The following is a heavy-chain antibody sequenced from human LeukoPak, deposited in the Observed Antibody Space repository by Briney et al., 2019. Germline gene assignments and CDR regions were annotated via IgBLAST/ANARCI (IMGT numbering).Heavy chain of an antibody. CDR1: GGSFSSYY. CDR2: IYYSGST. J-gene: IGHJ4*02. V-gene: IGHV4-59*08. D-gene: IGHD1-26*01. Sequence: SETLSLTCAVYGGSFSSYYWSWIRQPPGKGLEWIGYIYYSGSTNYNPSLKSRVTISVDTSKNQFSLKLSSVTAADTAVYYCARHLIVGATKIFDYWGQGTLVTVSS. CDR3: ARHLIVGATKIFDY.